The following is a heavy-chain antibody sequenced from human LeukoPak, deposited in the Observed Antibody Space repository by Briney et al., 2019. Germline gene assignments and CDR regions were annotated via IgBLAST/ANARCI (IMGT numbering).Heavy chain of an antibody. V-gene: IGHV4-4*07. D-gene: IGHD3-10*01. J-gene: IGHJ2*01. CDR2: IYTSGST. CDR1: GGSISSYY. Sequence: SETLSLTCTVSGGSISSYYWSWIRQPAGKGLEWIGRIYTSGSTNYNPSLKSRVTMSVETSKNQFSLKLSSVTAADTAVYYCARVPGATANWYFDLWGRGTLVTVSS. CDR3: ARVPGATANWYFDL.